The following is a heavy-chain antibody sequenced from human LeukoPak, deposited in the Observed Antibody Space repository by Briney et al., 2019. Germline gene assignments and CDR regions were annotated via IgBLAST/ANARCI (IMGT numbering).Heavy chain of an antibody. Sequence: SETLSLTCAVYGGSFSSSSYYWGWIRQPPGKGLEWIGSIYYSGSTCYNPSLKSRVTISVDTSQNQFSLKLSSVTAADTAVYYCARRGYCSGGSCYNYFDYWGQGTLVTVSS. CDR3: ARRGYCSGGSCYNYFDY. CDR1: GGSFSSSSYY. J-gene: IGHJ4*02. CDR2: IYYSGST. D-gene: IGHD2-15*01. V-gene: IGHV4-39*07.